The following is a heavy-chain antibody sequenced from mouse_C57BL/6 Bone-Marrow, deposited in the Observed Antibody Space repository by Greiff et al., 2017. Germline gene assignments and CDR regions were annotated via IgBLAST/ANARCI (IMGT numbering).Heavy chain of an antibody. V-gene: IGHV1-81*01. Sequence: QVQLLQSGAELARPGASVKLSCKASGFTFTSYGISWVQQRTGQGLEWIGEIYPRSGNTSSTETFKGQATLTADKYSSTADMELRSLTTEDSAVYFCARYDGGYWGQGTTLTVSS. J-gene: IGHJ2*01. D-gene: IGHD2-3*01. CDR1: GFTFTSYG. CDR2: IYPRSGNT. CDR3: ARYDGGY.